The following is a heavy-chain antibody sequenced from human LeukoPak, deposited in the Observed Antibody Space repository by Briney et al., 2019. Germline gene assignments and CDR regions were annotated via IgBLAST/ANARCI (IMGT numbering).Heavy chain of an antibody. D-gene: IGHD6-19*01. Sequence: SVKVSCKASGGTFSSYAISWVRQAPGQGLEWMGRIIPILGIANYAQKFQGRVTITADKSTSTAYMELSSLRSEDTAVYYCARAGRLAGGTFDIWGQGTMVTVSS. CDR1: GGTFSSYA. CDR3: ARAGRLAGGTFDI. V-gene: IGHV1-69*04. CDR2: IIPILGIA. J-gene: IGHJ3*02.